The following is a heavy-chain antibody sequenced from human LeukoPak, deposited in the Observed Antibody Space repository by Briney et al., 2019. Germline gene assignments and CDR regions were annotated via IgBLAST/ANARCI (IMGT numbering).Heavy chain of an antibody. CDR3: ARMTTVTTLDY. J-gene: IGHJ4*02. V-gene: IGHV3-30-3*01. CDR2: ISYDGSNK. CDR1: GFTFSSYA. Sequence: GGSLRLSCAASGFTFSSYAMHWVRQAPGKGLEWVAVISYDGSNKYYADSVKGRFTISRDNSKNTLYLQMNSLRAEDTAVYYCARMTTVTTLDYWGQGTLVTVSS. D-gene: IGHD4-17*01.